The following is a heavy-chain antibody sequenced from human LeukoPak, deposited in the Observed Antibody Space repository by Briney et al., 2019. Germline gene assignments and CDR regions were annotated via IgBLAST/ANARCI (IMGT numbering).Heavy chain of an antibody. V-gene: IGHV4-39*07. Sequence: SETLSLTCTVSGGSISSSSYYWGWIRQPPGKGLEWIGSIYHSGSTYYNPSLKSRVTISVDTSKNQFSLKLSSVTAADTAVYYCARGLPDYYYYGMDVWGQGTTVTVSS. CDR1: GGSISSSSYY. J-gene: IGHJ6*02. CDR2: IYHSGST. CDR3: ARGLPDYYYYGMDV.